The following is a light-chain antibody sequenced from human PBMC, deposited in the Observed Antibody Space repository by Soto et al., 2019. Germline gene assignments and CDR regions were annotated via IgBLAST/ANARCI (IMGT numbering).Light chain of an antibody. CDR1: SSNIGSNY. J-gene: IGLJ2*01. V-gene: IGLV1-47*01. Sequence: QLVLTQPPSASGTPGQRVTISCSGSSSNIGSNYVYWYQQLPGTAPKLLIYRNNQRPSGVPDRFSGSKSGTSASLVISGLRSEDEADYYCAAWDDSLSGRVFGGGTKVTVL. CDR3: AAWDDSLSGRV. CDR2: RNN.